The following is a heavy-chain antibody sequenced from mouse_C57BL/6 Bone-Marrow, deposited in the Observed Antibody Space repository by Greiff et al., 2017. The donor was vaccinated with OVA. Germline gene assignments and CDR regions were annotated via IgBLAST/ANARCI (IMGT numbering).Heavy chain of an antibody. CDR1: GYTFTSYW. J-gene: IGHJ1*03. V-gene: IGHV1-50*01. CDR2: IDPSDSYT. Sequence: VQLQQPGAELVKPGASVKLSCKASGYTFTSYWMQWVKQRPGQGLEWIGEIDPSDSYTNYNQKFKGKATLTVDTSSSTAYMQLSSLTSEDSAVYYCARGALYGSSYDWYFDVWGTGTTVTVSS. D-gene: IGHD1-1*01. CDR3: ARGALYGSSYDWYFDV.